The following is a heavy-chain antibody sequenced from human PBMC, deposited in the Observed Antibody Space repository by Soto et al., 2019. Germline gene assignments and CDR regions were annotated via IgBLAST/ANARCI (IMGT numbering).Heavy chain of an antibody. D-gene: IGHD2-15*01. V-gene: IGHV4-31*03. CDR2: IHYRGRT. CDR3: ARCRDAFGFDS. Sequence: SETLSLTCNVSGGSINSGGYYWGWIRQPPGKGLEWIGYIHYRGRTSYNPSLESRASISLDTSGHHFSLKLTSVTVADTAVYYCARCRDAFGFDSWGQGTLVTVSS. CDR1: GGSINSGGYY. J-gene: IGHJ4*02.